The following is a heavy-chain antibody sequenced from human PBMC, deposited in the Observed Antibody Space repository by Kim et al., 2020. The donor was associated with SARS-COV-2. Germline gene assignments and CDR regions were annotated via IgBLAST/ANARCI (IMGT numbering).Heavy chain of an antibody. Sequence: KGRCTITRDNAKNSLYLQMNSLRAEDTAVYYCARVDSGSYYVGYYYGMDVWGQGTTVTVSS. V-gene: IGHV3-11*06. J-gene: IGHJ6*02. CDR3: ARVDSGSYYVGYYYGMDV. D-gene: IGHD1-26*01.